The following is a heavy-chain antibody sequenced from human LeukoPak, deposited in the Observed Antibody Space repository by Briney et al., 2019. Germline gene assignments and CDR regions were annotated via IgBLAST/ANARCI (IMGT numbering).Heavy chain of an antibody. CDR2: ISSSSYT. Sequence: PGGSLRLSCAASGFTFSDYYMSWIRQAPGKGLEWVSYISSSSYTNYADSVKGRFTISRDNAKNSLYLQMNSLRAEDTAVYYCARALYCSGGGCYFHYGMDVWGQGTTVTVSS. CDR1: GFTFSDYY. J-gene: IGHJ6*02. CDR3: ARALYCSGGGCYFHYGMDV. D-gene: IGHD2-15*01. V-gene: IGHV3-11*06.